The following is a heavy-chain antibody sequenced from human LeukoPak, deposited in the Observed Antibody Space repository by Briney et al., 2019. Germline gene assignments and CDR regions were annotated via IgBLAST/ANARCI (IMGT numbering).Heavy chain of an antibody. CDR1: GGSISTSAYY. CDR3: ARENNFWSGSTNWFDP. D-gene: IGHD3-3*01. Sequence: PSETLSLTCIVSGGSISTSAYYWGWIRQPPGEGLQWIGSIYYSGNTYYNSSLKSRVTISVDTSKNQFSLKLSSVTAADTAVYYCARENNFWSGSTNWFDPWGQGTLVTVSS. J-gene: IGHJ5*02. V-gene: IGHV4-39*07. CDR2: IYYSGNT.